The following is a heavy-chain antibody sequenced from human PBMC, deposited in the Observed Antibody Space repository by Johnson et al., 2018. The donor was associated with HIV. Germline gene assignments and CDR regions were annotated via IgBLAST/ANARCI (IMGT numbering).Heavy chain of an antibody. CDR2: ISWNSGNI. J-gene: IGHJ3*02. Sequence: VQLVESGGGVVQPGKSLRLSCAASGFTFRNYAMHWVRQAPGKGLEWVSGISWNSGNIGYADSVTGRFTISRDNAKNSLHLQMNSLRAEDTALYYCAREVGIQLWSSDAFDIWGQGTMVTVSS. CDR1: GFTFRNYA. V-gene: IGHV3-9*01. CDR3: AREVGIQLWSSDAFDI. D-gene: IGHD5-18*01.